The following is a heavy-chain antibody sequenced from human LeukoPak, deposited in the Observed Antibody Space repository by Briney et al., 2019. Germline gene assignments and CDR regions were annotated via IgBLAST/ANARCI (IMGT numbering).Heavy chain of an antibody. D-gene: IGHD5-24*01. J-gene: IGHJ4*02. CDR1: GFTFSDYS. Sequence: GGSLRLSCAASGFTFSDYSMNWVRQAPGKGLEWISYIGIDSGNTNYADFVKGRFTISGDKAKNSLYLQMNSLRVEGTAVYYCARDYKYAFDNWGQGTLVTVSS. CDR2: IGIDSGNT. CDR3: ARDYKYAFDN. V-gene: IGHV3-48*01.